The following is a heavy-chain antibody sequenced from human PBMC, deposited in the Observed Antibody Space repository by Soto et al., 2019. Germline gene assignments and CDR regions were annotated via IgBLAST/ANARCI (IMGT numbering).Heavy chain of an antibody. V-gene: IGHV1-8*01. CDR1: GYTFTSYD. Sequence: ASVKVSCKASGYTFTSYDINWVRQATGQGLEWMGWMNPNSGNTGYAQNFQGRVTMTRNTSISTAYMELSSLRSEDTAVYYCGRVKSYDILTGYSTWFDPWGQGTLVTVSS. D-gene: IGHD3-9*01. J-gene: IGHJ5*02. CDR3: GRVKSYDILTGYSTWFDP. CDR2: MNPNSGNT.